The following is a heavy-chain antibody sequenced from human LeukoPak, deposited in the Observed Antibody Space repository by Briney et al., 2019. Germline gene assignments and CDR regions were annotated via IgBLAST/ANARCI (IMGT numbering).Heavy chain of an antibody. D-gene: IGHD5-24*01. CDR1: GGTFSSYA. CDR2: IIPILGIA. V-gene: IGHV1-69*04. J-gene: IGHJ4*02. CDR3: ARDEGRDGYNNDY. Sequence: SVKVSCKASGGTFSSYAISWVRQAPGQGLEWMGRIIPILGIANYAQKFQGGVTITADKSTSTAYMELSSLRSEDTAVYYCARDEGRDGYNNDYWGQGTLVTVSS.